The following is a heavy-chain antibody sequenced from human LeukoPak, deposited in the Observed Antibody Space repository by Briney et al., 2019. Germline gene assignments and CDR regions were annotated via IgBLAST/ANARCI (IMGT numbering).Heavy chain of an antibody. J-gene: IGHJ5*02. CDR3: ARDPRYCSGGSCYSWSRGNWFDP. CDR2: INPNSGGT. Sequence: GASVKVSCKASGYTFTSYDINWVRQAPGQGLEWMGWINPNSGGTNYAQKFQGRVTMTRDTSISTAYMELSRLRSDDTAVYYCARDPRYCSGGSCYSWSRGNWFDPWGQGTLVTVSS. V-gene: IGHV1-2*02. D-gene: IGHD2-15*01. CDR1: GYTFTSYD.